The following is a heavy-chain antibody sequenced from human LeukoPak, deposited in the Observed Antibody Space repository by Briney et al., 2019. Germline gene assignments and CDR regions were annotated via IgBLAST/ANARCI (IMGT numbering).Heavy chain of an antibody. V-gene: IGHV3-53*01. CDR3: TKSSSGWSGDYYYYYGMDV. J-gene: IGHJ6*02. Sequence: GGSLRLSCAASGFTVSSPYMSWVRQAPGRGLEWVSVIYGGDSTHYADSVRGRFTISRDKSKNTLYLQMNSLKAEDTAVYYCTKSSSGWSGDYYYYYGMDVWGQGTTVTVSS. CDR2: IYGGDST. D-gene: IGHD6-19*01. CDR1: GFTVSSPY.